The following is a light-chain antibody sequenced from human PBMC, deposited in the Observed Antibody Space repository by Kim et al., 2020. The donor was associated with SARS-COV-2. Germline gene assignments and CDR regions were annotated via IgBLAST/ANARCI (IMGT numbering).Light chain of an antibody. J-gene: IGKJ2*01. CDR1: QSISNW. V-gene: IGKV1-5*03. Sequence: DIQMTQSPSIVSASVGDRVTLTCRASQSISNWLVWYQQKPGKAPKLLISKAVTLESGVPSRFSGSGSGTEYTLTISSLQPDDFATYYCQQYDAYPYTFGQGTKVDIK. CDR2: KAV. CDR3: QQYDAYPYT.